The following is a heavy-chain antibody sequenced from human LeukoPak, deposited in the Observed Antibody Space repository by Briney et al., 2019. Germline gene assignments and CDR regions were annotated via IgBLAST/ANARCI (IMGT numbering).Heavy chain of an antibody. V-gene: IGHV3-23*01. CDR2: ISGSGGST. CDR3: AKVGDLLWFGELFKGAFDI. J-gene: IGHJ3*02. CDR1: GFTFSSYA. D-gene: IGHD3-10*01. Sequence: PGGSLRLYCAASGFTFSSYAMSWVRQAPGKGLEWVSAISGSGGSTYYADSVKGRFTISRDNSKNTLYLQMNSLRAEDTAVYYCAKVGDLLWFGELFKGAFDIWGQGTMVTVSS.